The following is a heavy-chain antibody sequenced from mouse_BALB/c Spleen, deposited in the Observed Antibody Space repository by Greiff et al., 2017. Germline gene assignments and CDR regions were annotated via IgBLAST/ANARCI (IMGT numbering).Heavy chain of an antibody. J-gene: IGHJ4*01. CDR2: ISDGGSYT. CDR3: ARDPSYSNEAMDY. CDR1: GFTFSDYY. Sequence: EVKLVESGGGLVKPGGSLKLSCAASGFTFSDYYMYWVRQTPEKRLEWVATISDGGSYTYYPDSVKGRFTISRDNAKNNLYLQMSSLKSEDTAMYYCARDPSYSNEAMDYWGQGTSVTVSS. V-gene: IGHV5-4*02. D-gene: IGHD2-5*01.